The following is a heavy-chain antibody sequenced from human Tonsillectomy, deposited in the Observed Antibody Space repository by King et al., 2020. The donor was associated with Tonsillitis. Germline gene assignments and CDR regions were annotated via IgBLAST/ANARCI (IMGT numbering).Heavy chain of an antibody. CDR3: TTDRGVPRELPYYFDY. Sequence: VQLVESGGGLVKPGGSLRLSCAASGFTFSNAGMNWFRQAPGKGLEWVGRIKSKTDGGTTDYAAPVQGRFTISRADSKNTLYRQRNSLKTEDTGVYYCTTDRGVPRELPYYFDYWGQGTLVTVSS. CDR2: IKSKTDGGTT. V-gene: IGHV3-15*07. D-gene: IGHD1-26*01. J-gene: IGHJ4*02. CDR1: GFTFSNAG.